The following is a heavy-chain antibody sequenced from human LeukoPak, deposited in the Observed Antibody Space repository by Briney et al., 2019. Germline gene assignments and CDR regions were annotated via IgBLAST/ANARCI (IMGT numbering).Heavy chain of an antibody. CDR1: GYTFTGYY. D-gene: IGHD2-15*01. J-gene: IGHJ3*02. V-gene: IGHV7-4-1*02. CDR2: IRTNTGSP. Sequence: GASVKVSCKASGYTFTGYYMHWVRQAPGQGLEYMGWIRTNTGSPTYAQGFTGRFVFSLDTSVNTAYLQISSLKAEDTAVYYCAKDLDSAAFDIWGQGTMVTVSS. CDR3: AKDLDSAAFDI.